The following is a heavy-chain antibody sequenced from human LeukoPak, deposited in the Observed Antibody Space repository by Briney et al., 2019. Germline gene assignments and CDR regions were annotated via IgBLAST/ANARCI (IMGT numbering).Heavy chain of an antibody. J-gene: IGHJ4*02. CDR3: ARVLCSSTSCFYFYFDY. Sequence: GGSLRLSCAASGFTFSSYWMHWVRQAPGKGPVWVSRINSDGSSTSYADSVKGRFTISRDNAKNTLYLQMNSLRAEDTAVYYCARVLCSSTSCFYFYFDYWGQGTLVTVS. CDR2: INSDGSST. D-gene: IGHD2-2*01. V-gene: IGHV3-74*01. CDR1: GFTFSSYW.